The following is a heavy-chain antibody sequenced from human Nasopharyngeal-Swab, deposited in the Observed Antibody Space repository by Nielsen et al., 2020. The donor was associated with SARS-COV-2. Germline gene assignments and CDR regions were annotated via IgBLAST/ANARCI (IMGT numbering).Heavy chain of an antibody. CDR3: ARGDSDSPDYSPRVFDY. CDR2: VNHSGST. Sequence: PGKGLEWIGEVNHSGSTNSNPSLKSRVTMSVDTSKNQFSLNLGSVTAADTAVYYCARGDSDSPDYSPRVFDYWGQGSLVTVSS. J-gene: IGHJ4*02. D-gene: IGHD3-22*01. V-gene: IGHV4-34*01.